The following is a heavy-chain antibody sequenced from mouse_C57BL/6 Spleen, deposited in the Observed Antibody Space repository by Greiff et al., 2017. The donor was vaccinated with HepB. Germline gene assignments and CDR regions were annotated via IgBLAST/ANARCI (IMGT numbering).Heavy chain of an antibody. D-gene: IGHD1-1*01. CDR2: INPGSGGT. Sequence: QVQLQQSGAELVRPGTSVKVSCKASGYAFTNYLIEWVKQRPGQGLEWIGVINPGSGGTNYNEKFKGKATLTADKSSSTAYMQLSSLTSEDSAVYFCARSRYYGSSSEDFDVWGTGTTVTVSS. J-gene: IGHJ1*03. V-gene: IGHV1-54*01. CDR1: GYAFTNYL. CDR3: ARSRYYGSSSEDFDV.